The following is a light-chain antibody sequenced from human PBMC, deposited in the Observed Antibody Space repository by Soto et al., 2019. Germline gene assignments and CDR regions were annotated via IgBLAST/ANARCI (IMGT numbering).Light chain of an antibody. CDR3: AAWDDSLNGYV. J-gene: IGLJ1*01. CDR1: SSNIGSNT. CDR2: SNN. Sequence: QSVLTQPPSASGTPGQRVTISCSGSSSNIGSNTVNWYQHLPGTAPKLLIYSNNQRPSGVPDRFSGSKPGTSASLAISGLQSEDEGDYYCAAWDDSLNGYVFGTGTKVTVL. V-gene: IGLV1-44*01.